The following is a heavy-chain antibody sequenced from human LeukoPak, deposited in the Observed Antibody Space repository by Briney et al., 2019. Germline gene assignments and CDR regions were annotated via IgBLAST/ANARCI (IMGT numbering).Heavy chain of an antibody. CDR1: GGPISSYY. V-gene: IGHV4-4*07. Sequence: SETLSLTCTVSGGPISSYYWSWIRQPAGKGLEWIGRIYTSGSTNYNPSLKSRVTMSVDTSKNQFSLKLSSVTAADTAVYYCARDMVRGVIKGRNWFDPWGQGTLVTVSS. CDR2: IYTSGST. J-gene: IGHJ5*02. D-gene: IGHD3-10*01. CDR3: ARDMVRGVIKGRNWFDP.